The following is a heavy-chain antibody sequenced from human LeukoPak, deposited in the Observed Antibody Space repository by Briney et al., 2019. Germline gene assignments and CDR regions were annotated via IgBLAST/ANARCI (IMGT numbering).Heavy chain of an antibody. CDR1: GGSISSYY. D-gene: IGHD3/OR15-3a*01. V-gene: IGHV4-59*01. J-gene: IGHJ4*02. Sequence: PSETLSLTCTVSGGSISSYYWSWIRQPQGKGLEWIGYIYYSGSTNYNPSLKSRVTISVDTSKNQFSLKLSSVTAADTAVYYCARSHSVWTSFDYWGQGTLVTVSS. CDR3: ARSHSVWTSFDY. CDR2: IYYSGST.